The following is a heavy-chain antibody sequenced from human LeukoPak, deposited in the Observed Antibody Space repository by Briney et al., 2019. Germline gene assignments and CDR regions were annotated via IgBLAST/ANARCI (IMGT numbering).Heavy chain of an antibody. V-gene: IGHV4-59*01. J-gene: IGHJ5*02. Sequence: SETLSLTCTVSGGSISSDCWSWIRQPPGKGLEWIGYIYYSGSTNYNPSLKSRVTISVDTSKNQFSLKLSSVTAADTAVYYCARDRGYCSGGSCYRWFDPWGQGTLITVSS. CDR1: GGSISSDC. CDR3: ARDRGYCSGGSCYRWFDP. D-gene: IGHD2-15*01. CDR2: IYYSGST.